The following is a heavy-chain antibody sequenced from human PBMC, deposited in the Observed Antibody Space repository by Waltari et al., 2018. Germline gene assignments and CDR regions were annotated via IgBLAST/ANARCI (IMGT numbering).Heavy chain of an antibody. CDR3: ARDGGEAYSSSSWFDP. D-gene: IGHD6-13*01. J-gene: IGHJ5*02. V-gene: IGHV4-59*01. Sequence: QVQLQESGPGLVKPSETLSLTCTVSGGSISSYYWSWIRQPPGKGLEWIGYIYYSGSTNYNPSLKSRVTISVDTSKNQFSLKLSSVTAADTAVYYCARDGGEAYSSSSWFDPWGQGTLVTVSS. CDR1: GGSISSYY. CDR2: IYYSGST.